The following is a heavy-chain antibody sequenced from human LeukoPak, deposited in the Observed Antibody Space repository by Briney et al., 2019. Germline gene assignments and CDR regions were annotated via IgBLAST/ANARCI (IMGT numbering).Heavy chain of an antibody. D-gene: IGHD3-22*01. J-gene: IGHJ4*02. CDR2: IYYSGST. CDR1: GGYISSYY. V-gene: IGHV4-59*07. CDR3: AGASYDSSGVH. Sequence: PSDTLSLTCTVSGGYISSYYWSWIRQPPGKGLEWIGYIYYSGSTNYNPSLKSRVTISVDTSKDQFSLKLSSVTAADAAVYYCAGASYDSSGVHWGQGTLVTVSS.